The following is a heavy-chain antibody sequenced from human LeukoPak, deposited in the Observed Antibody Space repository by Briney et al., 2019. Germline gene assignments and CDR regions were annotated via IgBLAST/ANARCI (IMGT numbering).Heavy chain of an antibody. CDR1: GGSISGHF. CDR2: IHYTGST. D-gene: IGHD3-9*01. J-gene: IGHJ4*02. Sequence: SETLSLTCIVSGGSISGHFWSWIRRPPGKGLEWIGYIHYTGSTKYNPSLKSRLTISVDTSKNQFSLKLSSVTAADTAVYYCASVDDEGYSDSRGQGTLVTVSS. CDR3: ASVDDEGYSDS. V-gene: IGHV4-59*11.